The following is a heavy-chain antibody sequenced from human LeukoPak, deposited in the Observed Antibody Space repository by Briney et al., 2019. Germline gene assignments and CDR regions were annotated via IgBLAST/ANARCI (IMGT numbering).Heavy chain of an antibody. CDR2: VSYDGSNK. Sequence: PGGSLRLFCAASGFTFSNYGMHWVRQAPGKGLEWVAVVSYDGSNKYYADSVKGRFTISRDNSKNTLYLQMNSLRAEDTAVYYCAKGIAVAELYYFDCWGQGTLVTVSS. V-gene: IGHV3-30*18. CDR3: AKGIAVAELYYFDC. CDR1: GFTFSNYG. J-gene: IGHJ4*02. D-gene: IGHD6-19*01.